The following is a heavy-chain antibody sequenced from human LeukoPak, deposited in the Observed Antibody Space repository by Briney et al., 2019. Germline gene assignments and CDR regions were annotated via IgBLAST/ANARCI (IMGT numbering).Heavy chain of an antibody. Sequence: ASVKVSCKASGYTFTNYYMHWVRQAPGQGLEWMGWISAYNGNTNYAQKLQGRVTMTTDTSTSTAYMELRSLRSDDTAVYYCARLPYYDYVWGSYRPMFHFDYWGQGTLVTVSS. CDR2: ISAYNGNT. CDR1: GYTFTNYY. CDR3: ARLPYYDYVWGSYRPMFHFDY. V-gene: IGHV1-18*04. J-gene: IGHJ4*02. D-gene: IGHD3-16*02.